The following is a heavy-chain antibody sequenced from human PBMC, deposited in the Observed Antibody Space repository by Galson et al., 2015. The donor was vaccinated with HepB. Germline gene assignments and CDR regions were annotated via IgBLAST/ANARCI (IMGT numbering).Heavy chain of an antibody. J-gene: IGHJ4*02. CDR3: AREGGQYYYDSSGHLDY. V-gene: IGHV3-48*02. D-gene: IGHD3-22*01. Sequence: SLRLSCAASGFTFSSYSMNWVRQAPGKGLEWVSYISSSSSTIYYADSVKGRFTISRDNAKNSLYLQMNSLRDEDTAVYYCAREGGQYYYDSSGHLDYWGQGTLVTVSS. CDR2: ISSSSSTI. CDR1: GFTFSSYS.